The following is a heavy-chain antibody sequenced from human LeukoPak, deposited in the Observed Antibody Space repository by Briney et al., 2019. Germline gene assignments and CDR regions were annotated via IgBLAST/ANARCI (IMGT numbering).Heavy chain of an antibody. CDR1: GFTFRSYG. CDR2: ISYGSNEK. CDR3: ARAKRLQGAALSATLSPYNLDY. J-gene: IGHJ4*02. V-gene: IGHV3-33*01. D-gene: IGHD6-13*01. Sequence: GGSLRLSCAASGFTFRSYGLHWVRQAPGKGLEWVAIISYGSNEKYYADSVQGRFTISRDNSNNMLYLQMNSLRVGDTAVYFCARAKRLQGAALSATLSPYNLDYWGQGTLVTVSS.